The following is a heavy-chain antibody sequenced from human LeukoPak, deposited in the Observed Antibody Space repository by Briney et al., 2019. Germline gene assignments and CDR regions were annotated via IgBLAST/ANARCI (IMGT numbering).Heavy chain of an antibody. D-gene: IGHD1-7*01. CDR1: GGSITYYY. CDR2: IYTSGST. J-gene: IGHJ4*02. CDR3: ARGISGTTGWPIKYYFDF. V-gene: IGHV4-4*07. Sequence: PSETLSLTCTVSGGSITYYYWNWIRQPAGKALEWIGRIYTSGSTDYKPSLKSRVTMSLDTSKNQLSLELSSVTAEDTAVYYCARGISGTTGWPIKYYFDFWGQGTPVTVSS.